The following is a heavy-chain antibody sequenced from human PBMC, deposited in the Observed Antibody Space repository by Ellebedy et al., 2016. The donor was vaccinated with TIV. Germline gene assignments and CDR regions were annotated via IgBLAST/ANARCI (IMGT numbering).Heavy chain of an antibody. V-gene: IGHV1-46*01. CDR3: ATAFYGSGSYYFDY. CDR1: RGTFSSYA. D-gene: IGHD3-10*01. CDR2: INPSGGST. Sequence: ASVKVSXKASRGTFSSYAISWVRQAPGQGLEWMGIINPSGGSTSYAQKFQGRVTMTEDTSTDTAYMELSSLRSEDTAVYYCATAFYGSGSYYFDYWGQGTLVTVSS. J-gene: IGHJ4*02.